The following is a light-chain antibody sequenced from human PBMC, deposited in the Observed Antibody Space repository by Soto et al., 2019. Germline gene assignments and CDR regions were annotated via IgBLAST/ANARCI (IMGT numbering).Light chain of an antibody. Sequence: IQLTQSPSSLSASVGDRVTITCRASQDISSSLAWYQQKPGNAPKLLIYAASTLQSGVTSRFSGGGSGTDSTLTISSLQPEDFATYYCQQQGTFGQGTKLEIK. CDR3: QQQGT. CDR2: AAS. J-gene: IGKJ2*01. V-gene: IGKV1-9*01. CDR1: QDISSS.